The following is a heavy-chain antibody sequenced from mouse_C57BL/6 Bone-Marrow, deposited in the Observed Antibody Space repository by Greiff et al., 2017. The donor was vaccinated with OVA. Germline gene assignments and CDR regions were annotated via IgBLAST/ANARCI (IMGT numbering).Heavy chain of an antibody. CDR3: ARHRSYFDY. V-gene: IGHV5-6*01. CDR2: ISSGGSYT. Sequence: EVQLVESGGDLVKPGGSLKLSCAASGFTFSSYGMSWVRQTPDKRLEWVATISSGGSYTYYPDSVKGRFTISRDNAKNTLYLQMSRLKSEDTAMYYCARHRSYFDYWGQGTTLTVSS. CDR1: GFTFSSYG. J-gene: IGHJ2*01.